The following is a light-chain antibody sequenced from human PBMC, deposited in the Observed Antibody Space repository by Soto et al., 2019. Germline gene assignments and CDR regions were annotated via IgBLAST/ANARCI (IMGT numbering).Light chain of an antibody. J-gene: IGKJ2*01. CDR3: QPYGTSPHT. CDR1: QSVNSNY. Sequence: ELVLTQSPGTLSLSPRERATLSCRASQSVNSNYLAWYQQKPGQVPRPLIYGASIRAAAVPDRLSGSGSGSDFTLTISRLEPEDYAVYYCQPYGTSPHTFGQETKLDIK. V-gene: IGKV3-20*01. CDR2: GAS.